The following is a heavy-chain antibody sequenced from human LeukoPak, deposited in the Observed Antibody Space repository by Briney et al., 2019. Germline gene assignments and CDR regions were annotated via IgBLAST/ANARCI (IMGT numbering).Heavy chain of an antibody. CDR3: AKSGYNRFDY. CDR2: ISGTGGST. D-gene: IGHD5-24*01. CDR1: GFTFSSYA. Sequence: GGSLRLSCAASGFTFSSYAMSWVRQAPGKGLEWVSVISGTGGSTYYADSVKGRFTISRDNSKNTLYLQMNSLRAEDTAVYYCAKSGYNRFDYWGQGALVTVSS. J-gene: IGHJ4*02. V-gene: IGHV3-23*01.